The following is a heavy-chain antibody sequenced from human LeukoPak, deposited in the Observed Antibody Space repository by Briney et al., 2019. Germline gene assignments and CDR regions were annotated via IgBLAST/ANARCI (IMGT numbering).Heavy chain of an antibody. CDR3: ASWGYCGGDCYSFDY. J-gene: IGHJ4*02. CDR1: GYTFTGYY. CDR2: INPNSGGT. V-gene: IGHV1-2*06. D-gene: IGHD2-21*02. Sequence: ASVKVSYKASGYTFTGYYMHWVRQAPGQGLEWMGRINPNSGGTNYAQKFQGRVTMTRDTSISTAYMELSRLRSDDTAVYYCASWGYCGGDCYSFDYWGQGTLVTVSS.